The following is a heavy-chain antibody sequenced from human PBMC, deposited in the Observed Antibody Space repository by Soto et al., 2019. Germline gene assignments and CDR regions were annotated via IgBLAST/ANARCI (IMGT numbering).Heavy chain of an antibody. CDR1: GFTFSNYA. CDR2: IGGSGGST. V-gene: IGHV3-23*01. Sequence: PGWSLRLSCAASGFTFSNYAMSWVRQAPGKGLEWVSAIGGSGGSTYYADSVKGRFTISRDNSKSTLYLQMNSLRAEDTALYYCAKGPHSSGWSYWGQGTLVTVSS. D-gene: IGHD6-19*01. J-gene: IGHJ4*02. CDR3: AKGPHSSGWSY.